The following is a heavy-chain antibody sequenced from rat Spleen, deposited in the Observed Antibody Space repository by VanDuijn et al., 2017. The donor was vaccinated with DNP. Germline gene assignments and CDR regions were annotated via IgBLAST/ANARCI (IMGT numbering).Heavy chain of an antibody. CDR3: ARHRLYHNLFDY. Sequence: EVRLVESGGALVQPGRSLKLSCAASGFTFSDYNMAWVRQAPKKGLEWVTTIHSDGSSTYYRDSVRGRFTFSRDNAESTLYLQMDSLRSEDTATYYCARHRLYHNLFDYWGQGTLVTVSS. D-gene: IGHD1-10*01. J-gene: IGHJ3*01. V-gene: IGHV5-7*01. CDR2: IHSDGSST. CDR1: GFTFSDYN.